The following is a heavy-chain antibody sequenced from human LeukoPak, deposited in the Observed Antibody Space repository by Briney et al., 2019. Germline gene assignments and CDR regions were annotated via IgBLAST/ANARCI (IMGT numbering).Heavy chain of an antibody. CDR2: VHSTGRT. J-gene: IGHJ4*02. V-gene: IGHV4-59*08. D-gene: IGHD3-16*01. CDR3: ARGTLGDY. Sequence: PSETLSLTCTVSGVSITNYYWTWIRQPPGKRLEWIGYVHSTGRTNYNPSLKSRVTISVDPSKDQFSLKLYFVTAADTAVYYCARGTLGDYWGQGTLVTVSS. CDR1: GVSITNYY.